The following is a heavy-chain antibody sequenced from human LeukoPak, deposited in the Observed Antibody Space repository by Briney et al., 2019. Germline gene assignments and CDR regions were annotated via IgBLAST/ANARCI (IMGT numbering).Heavy chain of an antibody. CDR3: AKERAAAGTRGYFDY. CDR1: GFTFSSYA. Sequence: GGPLRLSCAASGFTFSSYAMSWVRQAPGKGLEWVSAISGSGGSTYYADSVKGRFTISRDNSKNTLYLQMNSLRAEDTAVYYCAKERAAAGTRGYFDYWGQGTLVTVSS. CDR2: ISGSGGST. J-gene: IGHJ4*02. D-gene: IGHD6-13*01. V-gene: IGHV3-23*01.